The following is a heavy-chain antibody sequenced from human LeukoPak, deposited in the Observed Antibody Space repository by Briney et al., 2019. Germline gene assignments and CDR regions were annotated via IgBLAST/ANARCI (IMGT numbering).Heavy chain of an antibody. CDR1: GGSFSAFF. Sequence: SETLSLTCAVSGGSFSAFFWRWIRQPPGKGLEWIGDVGHSGSTNYNPSLKSRVTISVDTSKNQFSLKLSSVTVADTAVYYCARGRSSRNIVLMVYERVRSYMDVWGKGTTVTVSS. V-gene: IGHV4-34*01. D-gene: IGHD2-8*01. J-gene: IGHJ6*03. CDR3: ARGRSSRNIVLMVYERVRSYMDV. CDR2: VGHSGST.